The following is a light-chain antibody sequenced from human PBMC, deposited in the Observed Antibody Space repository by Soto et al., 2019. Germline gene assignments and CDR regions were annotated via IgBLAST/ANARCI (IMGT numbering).Light chain of an antibody. V-gene: IGKV3-15*01. CDR1: QSVSSN. CDR2: GTS. Sequence: EIEMTQSPSTLSVSPGERATLHCRASQSVSSNLAWYQQKPGQAPRLLIYGTSTRATGIPARFSGSGSGTEFTLTISSLQSEDFAVYYCQQYNNWPATFGQGTKVDIK. CDR3: QQYNNWPAT. J-gene: IGKJ1*01.